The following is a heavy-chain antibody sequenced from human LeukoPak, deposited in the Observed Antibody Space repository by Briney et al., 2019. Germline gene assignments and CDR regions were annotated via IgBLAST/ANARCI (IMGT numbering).Heavy chain of an antibody. CDR2: IYYSGST. CDR3: ARQGIAAAGTEWSDP. Sequence: PSGTLSLTCTVSGGSISSSSYYWGWIRQPPGKGLEWIGSIYYSGSTYYNPSLKSRVTISVDTSKNQFSLKLSSVTAADTAVYYCARQGIAAAGTEWSDPWGQETLVTVSS. D-gene: IGHD6-13*01. CDR1: GGSISSSSYY. V-gene: IGHV4-39*01. J-gene: IGHJ5*02.